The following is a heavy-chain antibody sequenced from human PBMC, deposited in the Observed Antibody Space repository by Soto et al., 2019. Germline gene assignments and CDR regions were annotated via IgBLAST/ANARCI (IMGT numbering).Heavy chain of an antibody. D-gene: IGHD5-12*01. Sequence: QVQLVQSGAEVKKPGASVKVSCKASGYTFTGYYMHWVRQAPGQGLEWMGWINPNSGGTNYAQKFQGRVTMTRDTSNSTAYMELSRRRSDGTAVYYCARGTLRGYSGYDRRGWFDPWGQGTLVTVSS. CDR2: INPNSGGT. CDR1: GYTFTGYY. J-gene: IGHJ5*02. CDR3: ARGTLRGYSGYDRRGWFDP. V-gene: IGHV1-2*02.